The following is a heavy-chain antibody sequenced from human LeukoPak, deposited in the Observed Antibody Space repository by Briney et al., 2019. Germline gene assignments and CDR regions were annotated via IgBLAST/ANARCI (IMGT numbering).Heavy chain of an antibody. CDR1: GFTFSSFG. V-gene: IGHV3-30*18. CDR3: AKENTPMASPWYFED. CDR2: ISFEGSIQ. D-gene: IGHD3-10*01. Sequence: GGSLRLSCAASGFTFSSFGMHWVRQAPGKGLEWVAVISFEGSIQHYDDSVKGRFTIPRDNARNTLYLQMSSLRDEDTAVYYCAKENTPMASPWYFEDWGPGTLVTVSS. J-gene: IGHJ1*01.